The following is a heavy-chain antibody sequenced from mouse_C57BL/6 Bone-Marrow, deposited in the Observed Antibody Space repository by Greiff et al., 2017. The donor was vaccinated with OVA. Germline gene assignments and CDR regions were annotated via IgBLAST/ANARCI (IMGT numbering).Heavy chain of an antibody. J-gene: IGHJ4*01. CDR3: ARTCHYYGSSYNYAMDD. Sequence: QVQLQQPGAELVMPGASVKLSCKASGYTFTSYWMHWVKQRPGQGLEWIGEIDPSDSYTNYNQKFKGKSTLTVDKSSSTAYMRLSRLTSEDSAVYYCARTCHYYGSSYNYAMDDWGQGTSVTVSS. CDR2: IDPSDSYT. V-gene: IGHV1-69*01. CDR1: GYTFTSYW. D-gene: IGHD1-1*01.